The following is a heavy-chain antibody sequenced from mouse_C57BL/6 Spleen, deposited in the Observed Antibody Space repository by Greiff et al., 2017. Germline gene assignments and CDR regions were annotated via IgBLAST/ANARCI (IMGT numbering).Heavy chain of an antibody. V-gene: IGHV7-3*01. D-gene: IGHD4-1*01. Sequence: EVHLVESGGGLVQPGGSLSLSCAASGFTFTDYYMSWVRQTPGKALEWLGFIRNKANGYTTEYSASVKGRFTISRDNSQSILYLQMNALRAEDSATYYCARYTGNFDYWGQGTTLTVSS. CDR3: ARYTGNFDY. J-gene: IGHJ2*01. CDR2: IRNKANGYTT. CDR1: GFTFTDYY.